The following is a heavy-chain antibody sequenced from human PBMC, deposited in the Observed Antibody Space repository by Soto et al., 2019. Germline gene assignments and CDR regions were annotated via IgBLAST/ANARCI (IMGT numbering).Heavy chain of an antibody. V-gene: IGHV3-43*01. J-gene: IGHJ6*02. CDR2: ISWDGGST. Sequence: GGSLRLSCAASGFTFDDYTMHWVRQAPGKGLEWVSLISWDGGSTYYADSVKGRFTISRDNSKNSLYLQMNSLRTEDTALYYCAKDAIDILTGSVGYYYGMDVWGQGTTVTVSS. CDR3: AKDAIDILTGSVGYYYGMDV. D-gene: IGHD3-9*01. CDR1: GFTFDDYT.